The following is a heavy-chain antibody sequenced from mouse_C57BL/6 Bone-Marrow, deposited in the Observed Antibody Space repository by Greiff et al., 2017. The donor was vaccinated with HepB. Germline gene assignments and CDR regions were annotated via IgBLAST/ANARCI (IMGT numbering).Heavy chain of an antibody. V-gene: IGHV1-15*01. D-gene: IGHD2-5*01. J-gene: IGHJ3*01. CDR1: GYTFTDYE. CDR3: TRRSNYLAWFAY. CDR2: IDPETGGT. Sequence: QVQLQQSGAELVRPGASVTLSCKASGYTFTDYEMHWVKQTPVHGLEWIGAIDPETGGTAYNQKFKGKAILTADKSSSTAYVELRSLTSEDSAVYYCTRRSNYLAWFAYWGQGTRVTVSA.